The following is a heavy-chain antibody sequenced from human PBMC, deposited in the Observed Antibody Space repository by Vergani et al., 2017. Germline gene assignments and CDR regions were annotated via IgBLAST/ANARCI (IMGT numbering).Heavy chain of an antibody. CDR2: INPSGGST. CDR1: GYTFTSYY. J-gene: IGHJ6*03. D-gene: IGHD6-6*01. Sequence: QVQLVQSGAEVKKPGASVKVSCKASGYTFTSYYMHWVRQAPGQGLEWMGIINPSGGSTSYAQKFQGRVTMTRDTSTSTVYMELSSLRSEDTAVYYCVRSSSVGYYYYYMDVWGKGTTVTVSS. V-gene: IGHV1-46*03. CDR3: VRSSSVGYYYYYMDV.